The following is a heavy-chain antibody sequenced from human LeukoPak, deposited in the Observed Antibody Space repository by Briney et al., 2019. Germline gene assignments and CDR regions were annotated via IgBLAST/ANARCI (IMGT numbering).Heavy chain of an antibody. J-gene: IGHJ3*02. CDR1: GFTFSSYS. V-gene: IGHV3-48*04. D-gene: IGHD6-13*01. CDR2: ISSSSSTI. Sequence: PGGSLRLSCAASGFTFSSYSMNWVRQAPGKGLERVSYISSSSSTIYYADSVRGRFTISRDNAKNSLYLQMNSLRAEDTAVYYCARDLGSSSWYSPDAFDIWGQGTMVTVSS. CDR3: ARDLGSSSWYSPDAFDI.